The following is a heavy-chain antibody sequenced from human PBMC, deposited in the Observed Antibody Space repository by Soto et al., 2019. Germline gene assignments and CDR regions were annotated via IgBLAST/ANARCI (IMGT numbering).Heavy chain of an antibody. CDR1: GGTFSSYA. Sequence: SVKVSCKASGGTFSSYAISWVRQAPGQGLEWMGGIIPIFGTANYAQKFQGRVTITADESTSTAYMELSSLRSEDTAVYYCARDRYYDSSGYSAGAFDIWGQGTMITVSS. CDR2: IIPIFGTA. J-gene: IGHJ3*02. CDR3: ARDRYYDSSGYSAGAFDI. D-gene: IGHD3-22*01. V-gene: IGHV1-69*13.